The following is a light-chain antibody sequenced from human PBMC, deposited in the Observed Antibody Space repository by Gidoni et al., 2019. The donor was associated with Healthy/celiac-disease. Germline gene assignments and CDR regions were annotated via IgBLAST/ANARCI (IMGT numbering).Light chain of an antibody. Sequence: EIVLTQSPATLSLSPGDRATLSCRASQSVSSSLAWYQQKPGQAPRLLIYDSSNRATGIPARFSGSVSGTDFTLTSSSLEPEDFAVYYCQQRSNWPPWTFXQXTKVXIK. CDR3: QQRSNWPPWT. V-gene: IGKV3-11*01. CDR2: DSS. CDR1: QSVSSS. J-gene: IGKJ1*01.